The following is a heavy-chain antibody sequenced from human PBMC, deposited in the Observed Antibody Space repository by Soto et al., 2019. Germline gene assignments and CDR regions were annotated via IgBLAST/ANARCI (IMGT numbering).Heavy chain of an antibody. CDR1: GSTFSNSW. CDR2: ITSKTDGGTT. J-gene: IGHJ4*02. V-gene: IGHV3-15*01. CDR3: STYDYIWVSDRYRWAY. Sequence: EVQLVESGGDLVKPGGSLPLSCAASGSTFSNSWMSWVRQSPGKGLEWVGRITSKTDGGTTDYAAPVQGSFTLSRDDSNNMLYLYSSSLKTEDTGMYYGSTYDYIWVSDRYRWAYWGQGTLVTVSS. D-gene: IGHD3-16*02.